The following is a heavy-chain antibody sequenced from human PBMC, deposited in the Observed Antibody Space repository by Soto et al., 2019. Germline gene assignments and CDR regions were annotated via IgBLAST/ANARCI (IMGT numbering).Heavy chain of an antibody. CDR3: ARWTILGATGMDV. CDR1: GGSFSGYY. Sequence: SETLSLTCAVYGGSFSGYYWSWIRQPPGKGLEWIGEINHSGSTNYNPSLKSRVTISVDTSKNQFSLKLSSVTAADTAVYYCARWTILGATGMDVWGQGTTVTVSS. D-gene: IGHD1-26*01. CDR2: INHSGST. J-gene: IGHJ6*02. V-gene: IGHV4-34*01.